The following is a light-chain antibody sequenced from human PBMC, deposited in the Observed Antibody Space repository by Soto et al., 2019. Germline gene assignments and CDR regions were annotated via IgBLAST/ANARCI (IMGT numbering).Light chain of an antibody. CDR1: QGISSA. CDR2: AAS. CDR3: QQGYSTPWT. J-gene: IGKJ1*01. Sequence: IPLTQSPSSLSASVGDRVTITCRASQGISSALAWYQQKPGKAPKLLIYAASNLQSGVPSRFSASGSGTDFTLTLNSLQPEDFATYYCQQGYSTPWTFGQGTKVEIK. V-gene: IGKV1-39*01.